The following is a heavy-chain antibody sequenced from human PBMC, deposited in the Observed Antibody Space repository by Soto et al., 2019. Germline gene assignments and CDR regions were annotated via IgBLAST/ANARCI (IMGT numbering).Heavy chain of an antibody. CDR2: VNPYSGNT. CDR1: GFTFTNYG. D-gene: IGHD2-2*01. V-gene: IGHV1-18*04. Sequence: SAKVSFQATGFTFTNYGISWVRQAPVQGLERMGWVNPYSGNTVYAQNLQGRVTMTTDTSTSTAYVELTSLRYDDTALYYRARDSTSPYCTSASCPRGGWFDPGGQGSVVTVSS. J-gene: IGHJ5*02. CDR3: ARDSTSPYCTSASCPRGGWFDP.